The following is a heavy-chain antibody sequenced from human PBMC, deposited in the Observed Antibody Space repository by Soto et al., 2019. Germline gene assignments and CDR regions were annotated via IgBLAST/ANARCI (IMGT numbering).Heavy chain of an antibody. V-gene: IGHV1-69*13. D-gene: IGHD6-6*01. CDR1: GGTISSNT. Sequence: SVKVSFKASGGTISSNTISWVRRAPGQGLEWMGGIIPIFGPADYAQKFQGRVTITADESTSTAYMELSSLRSEDTAVYYCAYSSSYYFDSWGQGTLVTVSS. J-gene: IGHJ4*02. CDR3: AYSSSYYFDS. CDR2: IIPIFGPA.